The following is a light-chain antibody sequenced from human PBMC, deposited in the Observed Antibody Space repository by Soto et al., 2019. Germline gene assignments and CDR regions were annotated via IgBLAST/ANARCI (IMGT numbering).Light chain of an antibody. V-gene: IGLV2-8*01. CDR2: EVS. CDR1: SSDVGGYNY. Sequence: QSALTQPPSASGSLGQSVTISCTGTSSDVGGYNYVSWYQQHPGKAPKLMIYEVSKRPSGVPDRFSGSKSGNTASLTVSGLQAEDEADYYCSSYTTSVTYVFGTGTKVTVL. J-gene: IGLJ1*01. CDR3: SSYTTSVTYV.